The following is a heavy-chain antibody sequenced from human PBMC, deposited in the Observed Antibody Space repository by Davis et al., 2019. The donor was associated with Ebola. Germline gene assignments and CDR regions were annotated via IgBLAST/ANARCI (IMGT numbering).Heavy chain of an antibody. CDR2: ISAYNGNT. CDR3: TTPGGQDSGYDVFDI. Sequence: ASVKVSCKASGYSFKSYAISWVRQAPGQGLEWMGWISAYNGNTNYAQKVQGRVTMTTDTSTGTAYLDLRSLRSEDTALYYCTTPGGQDSGYDVFDIWGQGTMVTVSS. J-gene: IGHJ3*02. V-gene: IGHV1-18*01. D-gene: IGHD5-12*01. CDR1: GYSFKSYA.